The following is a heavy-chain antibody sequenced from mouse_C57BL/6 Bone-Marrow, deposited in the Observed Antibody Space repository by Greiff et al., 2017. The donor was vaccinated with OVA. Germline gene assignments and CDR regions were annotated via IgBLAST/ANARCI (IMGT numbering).Heavy chain of an antibody. Sequence: EVQLQQSGPELVKPGASVKISCKASGYTFTDYYMNWVKQSHGKSLEWIGDINPNNGGASYNQKFKGKATLTVDQSSSTAYMELLSLTSEDSAVYYCARRGYYGSHHFDYWGQGTTLTVSS. D-gene: IGHD1-1*01. CDR3: ARRGYYGSHHFDY. CDR1: GYTFTDYY. CDR2: INPNNGGA. V-gene: IGHV1-26*01. J-gene: IGHJ2*01.